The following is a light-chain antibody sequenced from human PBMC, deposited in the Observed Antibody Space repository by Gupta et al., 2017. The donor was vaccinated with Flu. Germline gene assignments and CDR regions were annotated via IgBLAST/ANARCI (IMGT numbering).Light chain of an antibody. CDR1: DIETKS. V-gene: IGLV3-21*02. J-gene: IGLJ3*02. CDR3: QAWDRKTNQVV. CDR2: DDS. Sequence: GETDRITGEGNDIETKSVHWYQQRPGQAPMLVVYDDSDRTSGIPERFSGSNSGDTATLTISSVEAGDEADYCCQAWDRKTNQVVFGGGTKLTVL.